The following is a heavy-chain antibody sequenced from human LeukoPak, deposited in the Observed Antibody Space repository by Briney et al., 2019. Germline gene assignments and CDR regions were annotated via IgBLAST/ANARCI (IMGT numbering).Heavy chain of an antibody. Sequence: ASVKVSCEASGYIFTNYAINWMRQAPGQGLEWMGWITTSTGNPTYAQGFTGRFVFSSDTSVSTTFLQISSLKAEDTAVYYCARVPSYSSEKDGLDVWGQGTTVTVSS. D-gene: IGHD6-19*01. J-gene: IGHJ6*02. V-gene: IGHV7-4-1*02. CDR2: ITTSTGNP. CDR1: GYIFTNYA. CDR3: ARVPSYSSEKDGLDV.